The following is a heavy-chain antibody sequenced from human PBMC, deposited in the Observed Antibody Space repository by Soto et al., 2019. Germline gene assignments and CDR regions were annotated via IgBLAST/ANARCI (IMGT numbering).Heavy chain of an antibody. J-gene: IGHJ6*01. CDR1: GYSFTSYW. CDR3: ARQPHDTLTGYPYYYYGTDV. Sequence: PGESLKISCKGSGYSFTSYWIGWVRQMPGKGLEWMGIIYPGDSDTRYSPSFQGQVTISADKSISTAYLQWSSLKASDTAMYYCARQPHDTLTGYPYYYYGTDVWGPGTPVTV. CDR2: IYPGDSDT. D-gene: IGHD3-9*01. V-gene: IGHV5-51*01.